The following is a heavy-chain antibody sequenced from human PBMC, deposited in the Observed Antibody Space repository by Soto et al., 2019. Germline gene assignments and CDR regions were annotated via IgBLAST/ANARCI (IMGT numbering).Heavy chain of an antibody. Sequence: EVQLVESGGGLVKPGGSLRLSCAASGFTFNNYNMKWVRQAPGKGLEWGSSISTTGAYIQYADSVKGRFTISRDNAKNSLYLQMKSLRAEDTAVYYCARDSSSWSIWFDPWGQGTLVTVSS. J-gene: IGHJ5*02. V-gene: IGHV3-21*01. CDR1: GFTFNNYN. D-gene: IGHD6-13*01. CDR2: ISTTGAYI. CDR3: ARDSSSWSIWFDP.